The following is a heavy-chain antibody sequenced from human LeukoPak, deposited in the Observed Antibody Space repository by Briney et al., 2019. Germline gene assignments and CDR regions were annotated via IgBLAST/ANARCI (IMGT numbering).Heavy chain of an antibody. CDR2: ISYDGSNK. J-gene: IGHJ4*02. V-gene: IGHV3-30*04. Sequence: PGGSLRLSCAASGFTFSSYAMHWVRQAPGKGLEWVAVISYDGSNKYYADSVKGRFTISRDNSKNTLYLQMNSLRAEDTTVYYCAKEWYSGSYFFDYWGQGTLVTVSS. CDR1: GFTFSSYA. CDR3: AKEWYSGSYFFDY. D-gene: IGHD1-26*01.